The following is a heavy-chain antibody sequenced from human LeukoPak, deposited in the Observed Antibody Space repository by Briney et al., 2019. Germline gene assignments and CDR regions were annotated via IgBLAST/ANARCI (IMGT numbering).Heavy chain of an antibody. CDR2: IIPIFGTA. Sequence: ASVKVSCKASGYTFTSYGISWVRQAPGQGLEWMGGIIPIFGTANYAQKFQGRVTITTDESTSTAYMELSSLRSEDTAVYYCARYYGSGSPFDYWGQGTLVTVSS. CDR1: GYTFTSYG. CDR3: ARYYGSGSPFDY. V-gene: IGHV1-69*05. J-gene: IGHJ4*02. D-gene: IGHD3-10*01.